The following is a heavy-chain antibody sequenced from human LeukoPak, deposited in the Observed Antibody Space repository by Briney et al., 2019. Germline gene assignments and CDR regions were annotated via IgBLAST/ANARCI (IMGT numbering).Heavy chain of an antibody. Sequence: SQTLSLTCTVSGGSISSGGYYWSWIRQHPGKGLEWIGYIYYSGSTYYNPSLKSRVTTSVDTSKNQFSLKLSSVTAADTAVYYCARANYDSSGYYYVDWFDPWGQGTLVTVSS. J-gene: IGHJ5*02. CDR1: GGSISSGGYY. D-gene: IGHD3-22*01. CDR2: IYYSGST. V-gene: IGHV4-31*03. CDR3: ARANYDSSGYYYVDWFDP.